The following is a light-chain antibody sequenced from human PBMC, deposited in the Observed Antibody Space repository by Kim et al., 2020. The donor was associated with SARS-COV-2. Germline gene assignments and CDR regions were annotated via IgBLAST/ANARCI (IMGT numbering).Light chain of an antibody. CDR3: QQHDDWPWT. V-gene: IGKV3-15*01. CDR1: QNLNSN. CDR2: GAS. J-gene: IGKJ1*01. Sequence: VSPGERVTRSCRATQNLNSNLAWYQHKPGQAPRVLIYGASTRASGVPARFSGSGSETEFTLTINRLQSEDFAVYYCQQHDDWPWTFGQGTKVDIK.